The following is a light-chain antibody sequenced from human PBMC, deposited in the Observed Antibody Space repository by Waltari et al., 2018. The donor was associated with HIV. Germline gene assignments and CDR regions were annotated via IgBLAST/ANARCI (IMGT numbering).Light chain of an antibody. J-gene: IGLJ3*02. CDR1: TSDIGGYNY. V-gene: IGLV2-8*01. CDR3: SSYAGTNKV. CDR2: EVT. Sequence: QSALTQPPSASGSPGQSVTVSCTATTSDIGGYNYVSWYQQHPGKAPKLFIYEVTKRPSGVPDRFSGSKSGNTASLTVAGLQAEDEADYYCSSYAGTNKVFGGGTKLTVL.